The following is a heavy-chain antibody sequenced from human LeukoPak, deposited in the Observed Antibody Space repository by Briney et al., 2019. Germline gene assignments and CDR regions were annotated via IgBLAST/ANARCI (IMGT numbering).Heavy chain of an antibody. CDR1: GSSFASYW. CDR3: ARQYYFEPDGYYPLDY. V-gene: IGHV5-51*01. CDR2: ISPGDSET. J-gene: IGHJ4*02. D-gene: IGHD3-22*01. Sequence: GASLQISCKGSGSSFASYWIGWVREQGGKVLEWMGMISPGDSETRYSPTFQGQVTISADKSINTAYLQWSSLKASDTAFYFCARQYYFEPDGYYPLDYWGQGTLVTVSS.